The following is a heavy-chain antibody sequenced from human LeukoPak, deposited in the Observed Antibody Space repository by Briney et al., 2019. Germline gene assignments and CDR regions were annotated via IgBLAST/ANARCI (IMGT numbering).Heavy chain of an antibody. V-gene: IGHV1-69*13. CDR1: GGTFSSYA. CDR3: ATFPDDWSYFDY. J-gene: IGHJ4*02. CDR2: IIPIFGTA. D-gene: IGHD3-9*01. Sequence: SVKVSCKASGGTFSSYAISWVRQAPGQGLEWMGGIIPIFGTANYAQKFQGRVTITADESTRTAYMELSSLRSEDTAVYYCATFPDDWSYFDYWGQGTLVTVSS.